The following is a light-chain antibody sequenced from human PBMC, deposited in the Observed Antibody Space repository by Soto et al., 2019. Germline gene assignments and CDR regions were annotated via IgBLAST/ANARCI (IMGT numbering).Light chain of an antibody. V-gene: IGLV1-44*01. CDR2: NNN. J-gene: IGLJ3*02. CDR1: SSNIGSNT. Sequence: QAVVTQPPSASGTPGQRVTISCSGSSSNIGSNTVNWYQRLPGTAPKLLIYNNNQRPSGVPDRFSGSKSGTSASLAISGLQSEDEADYYCAAWDDSLNGVFGGGTKVTVL. CDR3: AAWDDSLNGV.